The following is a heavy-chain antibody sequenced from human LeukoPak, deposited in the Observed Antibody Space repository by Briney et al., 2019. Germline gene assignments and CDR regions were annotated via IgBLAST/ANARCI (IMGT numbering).Heavy chain of an antibody. CDR1: GFTLSSYA. CDR3: VKAKQLRYFDWLLAFGY. J-gene: IGHJ4*02. D-gene: IGHD3-9*01. CDR2: ISANGGST. Sequence: PPRSLTLSCAASGFTLSSYAMSCVRQAQGKGLEWVSGISANGGSTYYADSGKGRFTISRDICENTLYLQVNSLIAAGPAVYYCVKAKQLRYFDWLLAFGYWGQGALVTVSS. V-gene: IGHV3-23*01.